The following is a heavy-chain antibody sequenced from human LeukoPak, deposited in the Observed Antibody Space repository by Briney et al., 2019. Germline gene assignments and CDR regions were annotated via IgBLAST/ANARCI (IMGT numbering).Heavy chain of an antibody. J-gene: IGHJ4*02. Sequence: PSETLSLTCTVSGGSISSSSYYCGWILHPPVKGREWSGIVYYSGSTYYNPSLKSRVTISVDTSKNQFSLKLSSVTAADTAVYYCARLRVAVIDYWGQGTLVTVSS. D-gene: IGHD6-19*01. V-gene: IGHV4-39*01. CDR1: GGSISSSSYY. CDR2: VYYSGST. CDR3: ARLRVAVIDY.